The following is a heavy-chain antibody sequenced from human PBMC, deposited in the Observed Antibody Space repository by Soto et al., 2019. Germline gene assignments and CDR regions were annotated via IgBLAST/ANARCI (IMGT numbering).Heavy chain of an antibody. CDR2: IKSKGNGGTA. D-gene: IGHD1-26*01. J-gene: IGHJ4*02. V-gene: IGHV3-15*01. CDR3: ITTYSGTPARPYLDL. CDR1: GSNINNAW. Sequence: PRGSLSLSCAAYGSNINNAWMSFFRQAPVKGVEWVVRIKSKGNGGTADYAAPVKGRFTISRDDSKNMLYLQMNSLKTEDTAVYYCITTYSGTPARPYLDLWGQGTPVTVSS.